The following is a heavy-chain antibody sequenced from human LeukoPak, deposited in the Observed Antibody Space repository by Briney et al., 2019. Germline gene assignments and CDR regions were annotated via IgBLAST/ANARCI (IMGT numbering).Heavy chain of an antibody. CDR2: IYYSGNT. CDR3: MRHEEEDGYNAKPFDF. Sequence: PSETLSLTCTVSGGSISNSNYYWGWVRQPPGKGVAWIGTIYYSGNTYYTPSLKSRVTIAVDTSKNQFSLRLSSVTAADTAVYFCMRHEEEDGYNAKPFDFWGQGTLVTVSS. V-gene: IGHV4-39*01. CDR1: GGSISNSNYY. D-gene: IGHD5-24*01. J-gene: IGHJ4*02.